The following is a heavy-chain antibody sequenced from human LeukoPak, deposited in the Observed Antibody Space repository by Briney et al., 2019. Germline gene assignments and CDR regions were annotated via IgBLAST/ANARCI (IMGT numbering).Heavy chain of an antibody. Sequence: SATLSLTCSVSGVSISTYYWSWIRQPPGQGLEWMGYIHYTGSTNYNPSLKSRVTISVDTSKRQLSLMLRSVTAADTAVYYCARDIYGSGHGWFDVWGQGTLVTVSS. CDR3: ARDIYGSGHGWFDV. CDR2: IHYTGST. D-gene: IGHD3-10*01. J-gene: IGHJ5*02. CDR1: GVSISTYY. V-gene: IGHV4-59*01.